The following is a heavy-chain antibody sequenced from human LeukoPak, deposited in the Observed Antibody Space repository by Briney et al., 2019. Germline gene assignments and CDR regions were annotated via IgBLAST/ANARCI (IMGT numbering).Heavy chain of an antibody. J-gene: IGHJ6*02. CDR2: VYYTGTT. V-gene: IGHV4-59*13. CDR1: GASISGYY. Sequence: SETLSLTCSVSGASISGYYWSWVRQTPGKGLEWIGYVYYTGTTNYNPSLQSRVTITVDTSRNQFSLNLESLTVADTAVYYCARGYYYGMDVWGQGTTVTVSS. CDR3: ARGYYYGMDV.